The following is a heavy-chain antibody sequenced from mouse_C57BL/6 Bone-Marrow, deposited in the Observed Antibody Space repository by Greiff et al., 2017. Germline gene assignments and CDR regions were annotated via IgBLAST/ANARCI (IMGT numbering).Heavy chain of an antibody. V-gene: IGHV1-15*01. CDR1: GYTFTDYE. Sequence: QVQLKQSGAELVRPGASVTLSCKASGYTFTDYEMHWVKQTPVHGLEWIGAIDPETGGTAYNQKFKGKAILTADKSSSTAYMELRSLTSEDSAVYYCTRGVTNAMDYGGQGTSVTVSS. CDR2: IDPETGGT. J-gene: IGHJ4*01. D-gene: IGHD2-2*01. CDR3: TRGVTNAMDY.